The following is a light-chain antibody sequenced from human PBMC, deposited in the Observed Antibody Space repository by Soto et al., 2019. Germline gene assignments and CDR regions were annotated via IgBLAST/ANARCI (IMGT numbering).Light chain of an antibody. CDR1: HDISNS. V-gene: IGKV1-33*01. Sequence: DIQMTQSPSSLSASIGDRVTISCQASHDISNSLNWYQQKPGKDPKLLIYDASNLQTGVPSKFSGSRSETDFTFTISSLQPEDVATYFCQQYHNLPLTFAGGTKVDI. CDR3: QQYHNLPLT. CDR2: DAS. J-gene: IGKJ4*01.